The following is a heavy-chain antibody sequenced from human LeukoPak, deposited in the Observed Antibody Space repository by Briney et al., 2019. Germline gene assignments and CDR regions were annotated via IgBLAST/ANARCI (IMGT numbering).Heavy chain of an antibody. Sequence: GGSLRLSCAASGFTFSSYWMSWVRQAPGKGLEWVANIKQDGSEKYYVDSVKGRFTISRDNAKNSLYLQMNSLRAEDTAVYYCARDNGWNAAPLFDYWGQGTLVTVSS. CDR1: GFTFSSYW. J-gene: IGHJ4*02. CDR2: IKQDGSEK. D-gene: IGHD1-1*01. V-gene: IGHV3-7*01. CDR3: ARDNGWNAAPLFDY.